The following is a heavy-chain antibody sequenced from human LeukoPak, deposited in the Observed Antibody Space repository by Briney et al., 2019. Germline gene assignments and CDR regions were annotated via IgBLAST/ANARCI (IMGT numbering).Heavy chain of an antibody. CDR1: GYTLIELS. Sequence: ASVKVSCKVSGYTLIELSMHWVRQAPGKGLEWMGGFDPEQGETIYAQCFQGRVTMTEDTSTDTAYMNLSSLRSEDTAVYYCATLVGARFNYWGQGTLVTVSS. CDR2: FDPEQGET. CDR3: ATLVGARFNY. V-gene: IGHV1-24*01. D-gene: IGHD1-26*01. J-gene: IGHJ4*02.